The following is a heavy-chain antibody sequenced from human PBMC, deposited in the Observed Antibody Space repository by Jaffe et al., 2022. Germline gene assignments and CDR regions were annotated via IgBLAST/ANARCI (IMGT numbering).Heavy chain of an antibody. D-gene: IGHD3-10*01. J-gene: IGHJ4*02. V-gene: IGHV3-49*04. CDR3: TREGGGITMVRGYYFDY. CDR2: IRSKAYGGTT. Sequence: EVQLVESGGGLVQPGRSLRLSCTASGFTFGDYAMSWVRQAPGKGLEWVGFIRSKAYGGTTEYAASVKGRFTISRDDSKSIAYLQMNSLKTEDTAVYYCTREGGGITMVRGYYFDYWGQGTLVTVSS. CDR1: GFTFGDYA.